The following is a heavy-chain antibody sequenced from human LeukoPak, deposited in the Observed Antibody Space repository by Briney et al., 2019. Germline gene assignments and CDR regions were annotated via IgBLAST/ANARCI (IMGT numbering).Heavy chain of an antibody. J-gene: IGHJ4*02. Sequence: GGSLRLSCAASGVTFSSYVMYWGRQALGKGLEYVSAITRTGGSTYYAKSVQGRFTISRDNSKNTLYLQLGSLRTPDMAVYYCERRLAGSLWSYDYWGQGTLVTVSS. D-gene: IGHD3-10*01. CDR1: GVTFSSYV. V-gene: IGHV3-64*01. CDR2: ITRTGGST. CDR3: ERRLAGSLWSYDY.